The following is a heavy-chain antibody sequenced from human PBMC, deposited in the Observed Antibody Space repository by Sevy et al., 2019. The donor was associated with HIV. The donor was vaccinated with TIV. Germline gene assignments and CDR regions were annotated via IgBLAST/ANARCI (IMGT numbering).Heavy chain of an antibody. Sequence: GGSLRLSCAASGFTFSSYAMSWVRQAPGKGLEWVSAISGSGGSTYYADSVKGRFTISRDNSKNTLYLQMNSLRAEDTAVYYCARGGYDSSGYYDYWGQGTLVTVSS. CDR1: GFTFSSYA. CDR3: ARGGYDSSGYYDY. CDR2: ISGSGGST. D-gene: IGHD3-22*01. V-gene: IGHV3-23*01. J-gene: IGHJ4*02.